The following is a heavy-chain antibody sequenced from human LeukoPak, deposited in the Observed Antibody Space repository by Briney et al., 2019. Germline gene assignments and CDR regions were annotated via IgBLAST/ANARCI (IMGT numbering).Heavy chain of an antibody. CDR3: ARGHIVVVPAALQPEVGWFDS. CDR1: GDSISRGRYY. J-gene: IGHJ5*01. V-gene: IGHV4-61*02. D-gene: IGHD2-2*01. CDR2: IFTSGST. Sequence: PSETLSLTCTVSGDSISRGRYYWSWVRQPAGKELEWIGRIFTSGSTKYNPSLKGRVTISIETSKNHFSLKLTSVTAADTAVYYCARGHIVVVPAALQPEVGWFDSWGQGTLVTVSS.